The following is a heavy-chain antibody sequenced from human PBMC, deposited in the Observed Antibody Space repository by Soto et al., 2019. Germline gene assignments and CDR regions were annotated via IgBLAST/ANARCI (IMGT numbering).Heavy chain of an antibody. V-gene: IGHV3-30*18. CDR1: GFTFSSYG. CDR3: AKDKVSEYYDSSGYCDY. J-gene: IGHJ4*02. CDR2: ISYDGSNK. Sequence: QVQLVESGGGVVQPGRSLRLSCAASGFTFSSYGMHWVRQAPGKGLEWVAVISYDGSNKYYADSVKGRFTISRDNSKNTLYLQMNSLRAQDTAVYYCAKDKVSEYYDSSGYCDYRGQGTLATVSS. D-gene: IGHD3-22*01.